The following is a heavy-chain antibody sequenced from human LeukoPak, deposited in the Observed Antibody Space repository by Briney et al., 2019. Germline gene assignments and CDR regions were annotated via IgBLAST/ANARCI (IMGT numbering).Heavy chain of an antibody. CDR1: GFTFSSYS. CDR3: ARALRYFDWLSTSPEYNWFDP. J-gene: IGHJ5*02. CDR2: ISSSSSTI. Sequence: GGSLRRSCAASGFTFSSYSMNWVRQAPGKGLEWVSYISSSSSTIYYADSVKGRFTISRDNAKNSLYLQMNSLRAEDTAVYYFARALRYFDWLSTSPEYNWFDPWGQGTLVTVSS. D-gene: IGHD3-9*01. V-gene: IGHV3-48*01.